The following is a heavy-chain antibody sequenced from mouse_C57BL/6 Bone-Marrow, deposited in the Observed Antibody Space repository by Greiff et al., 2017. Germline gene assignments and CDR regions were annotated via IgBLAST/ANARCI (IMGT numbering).Heavy chain of an antibody. D-gene: IGHD2-4*01. CDR2: IHPNSGST. CDR3: AREDYDGEYFDY. CDR1: GYTFTSYW. V-gene: IGHV1-64*01. Sequence: VQLQQPGAELVKPGASVKLSCKASGYTFTSYWMHWVKQRPGQGLEWIGMIHPNSGSTNYNEKFKSKATLTVDKSSSTAYMQLSSLTSEDSAVYYCAREDYDGEYFDYWGEGTTLTVSS. J-gene: IGHJ2*01.